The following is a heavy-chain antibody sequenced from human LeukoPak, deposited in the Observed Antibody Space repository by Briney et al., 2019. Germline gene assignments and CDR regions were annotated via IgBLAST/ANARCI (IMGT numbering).Heavy chain of an antibody. J-gene: IGHJ5*02. CDR2: SNYRSTWYN. CDR3: ARRLTQYDCFDP. V-gene: IGHV6-1*01. D-gene: IGHD4-11*01. Sequence: SQTLSLTCAISGDSVSSNSVTWNWIRQSPSRGLEWLGRSNYRSTWYNDYAVSVRGRITVNPDTSKNQFSLHLNSVTPEDTAVYYCARRLTQYDCFDPWGQGILVTVSS. CDR1: GDSVSSNSVT.